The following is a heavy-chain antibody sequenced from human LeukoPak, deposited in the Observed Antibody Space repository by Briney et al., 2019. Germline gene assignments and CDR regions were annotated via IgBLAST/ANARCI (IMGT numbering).Heavy chain of an antibody. CDR1: GGSISIYY. D-gene: IGHD6-13*01. V-gene: IGHV4-59*12. J-gene: IGHJ4*02. Sequence: SETLSLTCTVSGGSISIYYWSWIRQPPGKGLEWIGYIYYSGSTNYNPSLKSRVTISVDTSKNQFSLKLSSVTAADTAVYYCARDRGLAAAGIDYWGQGTLVTVSS. CDR2: IYYSGST. CDR3: ARDRGLAAAGIDY.